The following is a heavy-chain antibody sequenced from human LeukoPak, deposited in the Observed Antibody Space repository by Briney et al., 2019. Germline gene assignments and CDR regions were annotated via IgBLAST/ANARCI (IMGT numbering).Heavy chain of an antibody. V-gene: IGHV3-30*18. J-gene: IGHJ4*02. D-gene: IGHD2-15*01. CDR3: AKDNKRYCSGGSCSLFDY. Sequence: GGSLRLSCAASGFTFSSYGMHWVRQASGKGLEWVAVISYDGSNKYYADSVKGRFTISRDNSKNTLYLQMNSLRAEDTAVYYCAKDNKRYCSGGSCSLFDYWGQGTLVTVSS. CDR1: GFTFSSYG. CDR2: ISYDGSNK.